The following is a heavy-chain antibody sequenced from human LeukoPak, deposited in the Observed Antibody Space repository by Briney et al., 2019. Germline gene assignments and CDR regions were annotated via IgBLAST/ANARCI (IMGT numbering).Heavy chain of an antibody. J-gene: IGHJ3*02. CDR2: IYNSGST. D-gene: IGHD1-26*01. V-gene: IGHV4-59*08. Sequence: SETLSPTCTVSGGSISSNYWSWIRQPPGKGLEWIGYIYNSGSTNYNPSLKSRVTISVDTSKNQFSLKLNSVTAADTAVYYCARQGGGFAFDIWGQGTMVTVSS. CDR3: ARQGGGFAFDI. CDR1: GGSISSNY.